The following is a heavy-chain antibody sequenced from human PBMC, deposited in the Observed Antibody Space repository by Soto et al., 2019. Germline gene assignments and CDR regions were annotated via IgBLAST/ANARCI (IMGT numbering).Heavy chain of an antibody. CDR3: ASLSAPVDY. Sequence: LRLSCAASGFTFSSYWMHWVRQVPGKGMEWVSKIDSDGIMTDYADSVKGRFTISRDNAKNSPYLQMNSLRAEDTAVYHCASLSAPVDYWGQGTLVTVSS. D-gene: IGHD2-2*01. V-gene: IGHV3-74*01. CDR2: IDSDGIMT. CDR1: GFTFSSYW. J-gene: IGHJ4*01.